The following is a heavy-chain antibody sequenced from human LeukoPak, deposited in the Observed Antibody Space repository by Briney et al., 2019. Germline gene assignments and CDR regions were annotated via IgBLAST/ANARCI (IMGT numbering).Heavy chain of an antibody. D-gene: IGHD3-10*01. CDR2: ISSSSSTI. CDR3: TRSPYDSGTPPTRFDS. V-gene: IGHV3-48*02. J-gene: IGHJ4*02. Sequence: PGGPLRLSCAASGFTFSSYSMNWVRQAPGKGLEWVSYISSSSSTIYYADSVKGRFTISRDNAKNSLYLQMNSLRDEDTAVYYCTRSPYDSGTPPTRFDSWGQGTLVTVSS. CDR1: GFTFSSYS.